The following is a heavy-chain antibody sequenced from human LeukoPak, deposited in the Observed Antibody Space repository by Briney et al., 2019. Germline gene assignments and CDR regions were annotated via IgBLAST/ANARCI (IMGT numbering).Heavy chain of an antibody. CDR1: GFTFTSSA. J-gene: IGHJ6*02. V-gene: IGHV1-58*01. Sequence: SVKVSCRASGFTFTSSAVQWVRQARGQRLEWIGWIVVGSGNTNYAQKFQERVTITRDMSTSTAYMELSSLRSEDTAVYYCAGGGSGSWGMDVWGQGTTVTVSS. CDR2: IVVGSGNT. D-gene: IGHD1-26*01. CDR3: AGGGSGSWGMDV.